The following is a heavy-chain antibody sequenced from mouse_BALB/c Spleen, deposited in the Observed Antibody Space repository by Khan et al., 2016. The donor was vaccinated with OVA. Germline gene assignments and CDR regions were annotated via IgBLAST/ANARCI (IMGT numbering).Heavy chain of an antibody. J-gene: IGHJ4*01. V-gene: IGHV2-6-5*01. CDR1: GFSLTDYG. CDR2: IWGGGST. CDR3: AKGVCSYYYALDY. Sequence: QVQLKQSGPGLVAPSQSLSITCTVSGFSLTDYGVSWIRQPPGKGLEWLGVIWGGGSTYYNSALKSRLSISKDNSKSQVFLKMSSLQTDDTAMYYCAKGVCSYYYALDYWGQGTSVTVSS.